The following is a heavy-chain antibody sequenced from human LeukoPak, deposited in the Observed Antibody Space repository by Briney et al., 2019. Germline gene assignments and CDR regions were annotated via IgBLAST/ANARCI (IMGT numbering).Heavy chain of an antibody. J-gene: IGHJ4*02. Sequence: ASVKVSCKASGGTFSSYAISWVRQAPGQGLEWMGRITPILGIANYAQKFQGRVTITADKSTSTAYMELSSLRSEDTAVYYCARDPEPWELRDYWGQGTLVTVSS. CDR2: ITPILGIA. V-gene: IGHV1-69*04. CDR1: GGTFSSYA. CDR3: ARDPEPWELRDY. D-gene: IGHD1-14*01.